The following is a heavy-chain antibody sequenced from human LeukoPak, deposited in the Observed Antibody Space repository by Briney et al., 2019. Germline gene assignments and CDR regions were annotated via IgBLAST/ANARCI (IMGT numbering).Heavy chain of an antibody. CDR2: MYKSVTT. CDR1: GGSISSYY. J-gene: IGHJ4*02. Sequence: SETLSLTCSVPGGSISSYYWSSIRQPPAKGQGRVGYMYKSVTTNINPTLKTRVTISVDTSKNQCTLKLSSVTATDTAVYYWARGGFRAAAQYVYWGERDLWTVSS. V-gene: IGHV4-59*01. CDR3: ARGGFRAAAQYVY. D-gene: IGHD6-13*01.